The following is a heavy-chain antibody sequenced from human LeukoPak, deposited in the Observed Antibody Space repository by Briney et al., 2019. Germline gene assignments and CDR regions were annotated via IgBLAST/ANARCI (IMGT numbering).Heavy chain of an antibody. V-gene: IGHV1-2*02. CDR2: INPNSGGT. D-gene: IGHD4-17*01. J-gene: IGHJ4*02. CDR3: ARSDYGDYTFHY. CDR1: GYTFTDYY. Sequence: ASVKVSCKASGYTFTDYYIHWVRQAPGQGLEWMGWINPNSGGTNYAQKFQGRVTMTRDTSISTAYMELSSLRSEDTAVYYCARSDYGDYTFHYWGQGTLVTVSS.